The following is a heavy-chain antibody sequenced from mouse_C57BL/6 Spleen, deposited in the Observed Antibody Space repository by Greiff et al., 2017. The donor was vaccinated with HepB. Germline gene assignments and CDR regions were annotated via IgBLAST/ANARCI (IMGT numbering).Heavy chain of an antibody. CDR3: ARKDDDYYAMDY. CDR2: IWSGGST. J-gene: IGHJ4*01. CDR1: GFSLTSYG. D-gene: IGHD2-3*01. Sequence: VQLQQSGPGLVQPSQSLSITCTVSGFSLTSYGVHWVRQSPGKGLEWLGVIWSGGSTDYNAACISRLSISKDNSKSQVFFKMNSLQADETAIYYCARKDDDYYAMDYWGQGTSVTVSS. V-gene: IGHV2-2*01.